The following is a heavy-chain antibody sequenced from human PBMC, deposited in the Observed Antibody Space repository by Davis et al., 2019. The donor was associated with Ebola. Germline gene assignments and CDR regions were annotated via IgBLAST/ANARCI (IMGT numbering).Heavy chain of an antibody. D-gene: IGHD4-23*01. CDR3: GRRGGKDGNSGVFDI. Sequence: PGGSLRLSCAASGFTFSTYAMSWVRQAPGKGLEWVSGISGSGGSTYHAASVKGRFTISRDNSKNTLYMQMNSLRAEDTAVYYCGRRGGKDGNSGVFDIWGQGTMVTVSS. CDR2: ISGSGGST. V-gene: IGHV3-23*01. CDR1: GFTFSTYA. J-gene: IGHJ3*02.